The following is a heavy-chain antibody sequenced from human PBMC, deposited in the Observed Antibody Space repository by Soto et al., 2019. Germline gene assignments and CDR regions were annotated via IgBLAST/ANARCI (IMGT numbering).Heavy chain of an antibody. D-gene: IGHD3-22*01. CDR2: IIPIVGTA. V-gene: IGHV1-69*01. J-gene: IGHJ5*02. CDR1: GGTFSSYA. CDR3: ARDVTMLVVVTTSSWFDP. Sequence: QVQLVQSGAEVKKPGSSVKVSCKASGGTFSSYAISWVRQAPGHGLEWMGGIIPIVGTANYAQKFQGRVTITADESTSTAYMELSSLRSKETAVYYCARDVTMLVVVTTSSWFDPWGQGTLVTV.